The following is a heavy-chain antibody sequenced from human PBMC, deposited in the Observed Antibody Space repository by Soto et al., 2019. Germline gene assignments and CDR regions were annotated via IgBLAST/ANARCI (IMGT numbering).Heavy chain of an antibody. CDR1: GYAFMSYG. CDR3: TRVAGYGSGTRHFDN. D-gene: IGHD3-10*01. V-gene: IGHV1-18*01. Sequence: QVQLMQSGVEVTKPGASVTLSCKTSGYAFMSYGLSWVRLAPGQGLEWMGWTVAGSGNRIYAQKXQXXXKXXIDRSTNTGYMELRRLRSDDSALYFCTRVAGYGSGTRHFDNWGQGTLVTVSS. J-gene: IGHJ4*02. CDR2: TVAGSGNR.